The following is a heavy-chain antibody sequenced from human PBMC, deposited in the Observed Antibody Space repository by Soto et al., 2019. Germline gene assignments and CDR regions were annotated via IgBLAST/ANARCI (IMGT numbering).Heavy chain of an antibody. V-gene: IGHV4-59*03. CDR2: IYHTGTT. CDR1: GDSIRSSY. J-gene: IGHJ4*02. Sequence: KRSETLSLTCTVSGDSIRSSYWTWIRQAPGRGLEWIGDIYHTGTTNYNPSLKSRVSISVDTSKNQFSLRLRSVTAADTAIYFCAKISAGSTDETMFTVFDHWGQGTLVTVSS. D-gene: IGHD6-13*01. CDR3: AKISAGSTDETMFTVFDH.